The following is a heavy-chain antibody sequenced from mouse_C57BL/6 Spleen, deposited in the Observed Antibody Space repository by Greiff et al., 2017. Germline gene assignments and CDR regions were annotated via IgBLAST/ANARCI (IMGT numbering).Heavy chain of an antibody. Sequence: VQLQQPGAELVKPGASVKMSCKASGYTFTSYWITWVKQRPGQGLEWIGDIYPGSGSTNYNEKFKSKATLTVDTSSSTAYMQLSSLTSADSAVYYCARSDYYDYEAWFAYWGQGTLVTVSA. CDR2: IYPGSGST. CDR1: GYTFTSYW. V-gene: IGHV1-55*01. CDR3: ARSDYYDYEAWFAY. J-gene: IGHJ3*01. D-gene: IGHD2-4*01.